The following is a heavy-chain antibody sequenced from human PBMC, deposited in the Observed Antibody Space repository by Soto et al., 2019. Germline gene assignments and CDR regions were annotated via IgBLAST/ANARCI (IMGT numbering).Heavy chain of an antibody. CDR2: IYYSGST. CDR1: GGSISSGDYY. V-gene: IGHV4-30-4*01. CDR3: ARDRFVVVPASYYYGMDV. J-gene: IGHJ6*02. Sequence: SETLSLTCTVSGGSISSGDYYWSWIRQPPGKGLEWIGYIYYSGSTYYNPSLKSRVTISVDTSKNQFSLKLSSVTAADTAVYYCARDRFVVVPASYYYGMDVWGQGPTVTVSS. D-gene: IGHD2-2*01.